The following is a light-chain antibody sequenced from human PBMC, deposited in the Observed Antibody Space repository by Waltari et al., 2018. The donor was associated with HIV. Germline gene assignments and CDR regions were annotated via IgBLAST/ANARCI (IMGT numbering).Light chain of an antibody. CDR1: NSDVGGYWY. V-gene: IGLV2-11*01. CDR3: CSYGPSDTPVV. Sequence: QSALTQPRSVSGSPGQSVTISCTGTNSDVGGYWYVSWYQQHPDKAPKLLIFDVKKRPSGVPDRFTGSKSGNTSSLTISGLQAEDEADYSCCSYGPSDTPVVFGVGTKLTVL. CDR2: DVK. J-gene: IGLJ2*01.